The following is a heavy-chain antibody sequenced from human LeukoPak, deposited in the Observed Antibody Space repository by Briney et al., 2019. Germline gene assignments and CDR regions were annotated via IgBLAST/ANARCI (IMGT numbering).Heavy chain of an antibody. Sequence: SETLSFTCTGSGGSISSYYWSWIRQPPGKGLEWIGYIYYSGSTNYNPPLKSRVTISVDTSKNQFSLKLSSVTAADTAVYYCASHTAMANFDYWGQGTLVTVSS. V-gene: IGHV4-59*01. CDR3: ASHTAMANFDY. J-gene: IGHJ4*02. D-gene: IGHD5-18*01. CDR2: IYYSGST. CDR1: GGSISSYY.